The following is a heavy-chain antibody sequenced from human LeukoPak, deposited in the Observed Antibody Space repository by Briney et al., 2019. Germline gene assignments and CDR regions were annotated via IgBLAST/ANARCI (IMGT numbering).Heavy chain of an antibody. Sequence: GRSLRLSCATSGCSFSIYGMHWVRQAQGKGLEWVALTWYDGSNKNYADSVKGRFTISRDNSKNTLYLQMNSLRGEDTAVYYCARGGLTIAEATTSWYLDYWGQGTLVTVSS. V-gene: IGHV3-33*01. CDR2: TWYDGSNK. J-gene: IGHJ4*02. CDR3: ARGGLTIAEATTSWYLDY. D-gene: IGHD1-26*01. CDR1: GCSFSIYG.